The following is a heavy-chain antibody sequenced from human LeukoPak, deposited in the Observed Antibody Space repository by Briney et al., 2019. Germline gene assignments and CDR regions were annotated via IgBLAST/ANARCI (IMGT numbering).Heavy chain of an antibody. J-gene: IGHJ3*02. CDR2: INAGNGNT. V-gene: IGHV1-3*03. Sequence: ASVKVSCKASGYTFTGYYMHWVRQAPGQRLEWMGWINAGNGNTKYSQEFQGRVTITRDTSASTAYMELSSLRSEDMAVYYCARNKLYDSSGYYDAFDIWGQGTMVTVSS. CDR1: GYTFTGYY. D-gene: IGHD3-22*01. CDR3: ARNKLYDSSGYYDAFDI.